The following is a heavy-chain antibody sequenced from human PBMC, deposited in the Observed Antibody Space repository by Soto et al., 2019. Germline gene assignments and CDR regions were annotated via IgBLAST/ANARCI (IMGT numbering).Heavy chain of an antibody. V-gene: IGHV1-69*13. Sequence: GPPVKVSCKASGGTFSSYAISWVRQAPGQGLEWMGGIIPIFGTANYAQKFQGRVTITADESTSTAYMELSSLRSEDTAVYYCARDSRSSGWYLDYYYGMDVWGQGTTVTVSS. CDR2: IIPIFGTA. D-gene: IGHD6-19*01. CDR1: GGTFSSYA. J-gene: IGHJ6*02. CDR3: ARDSRSSGWYLDYYYGMDV.